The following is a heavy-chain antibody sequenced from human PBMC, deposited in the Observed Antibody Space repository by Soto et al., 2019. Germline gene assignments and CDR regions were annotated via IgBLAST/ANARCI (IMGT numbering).Heavy chain of an antibody. CDR3: ARGRYDFWSGYYSTYYFDY. J-gene: IGHJ4*02. CDR1: GGSFSGYY. CDR2: INHSGST. D-gene: IGHD3-3*01. V-gene: IGHV4-34*01. Sequence: QVQLQQWGAGLLKPSETLSLTCAVYGGSFSGYYWSWIHQPPGKGLEWIGEINHSGSTNYNPSLKSRVTISVDTSKYQFSLKLSSVTAADTAVYYCARGRYDFWSGYYSTYYFDYWGQGTLVTVSS.